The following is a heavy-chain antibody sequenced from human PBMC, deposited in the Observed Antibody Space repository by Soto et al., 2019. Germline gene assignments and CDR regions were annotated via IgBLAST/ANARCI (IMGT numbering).Heavy chain of an antibody. Sequence: GGSLSLSCAASGFSFTRYGMHWVRQAPGKGLEWVAVISDDGRNLHYGDSVRGRFTISADKSISTAYLQWSSLKASDTAMYYCARHGSLLWFGEVGYGMDVWGQGATVTVSS. CDR2: ISDDGRNL. CDR3: ARHGSLLWFGEVGYGMDV. D-gene: IGHD3-10*01. J-gene: IGHJ6*02. V-gene: IGHV3-30*03. CDR1: GFSFTRYG.